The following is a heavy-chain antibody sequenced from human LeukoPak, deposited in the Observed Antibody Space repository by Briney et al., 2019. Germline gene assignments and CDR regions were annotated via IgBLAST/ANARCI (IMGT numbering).Heavy chain of an antibody. V-gene: IGHV3-15*07. CDR1: GFIFINAW. J-gene: IGHJ1*01. CDR2: IKSKTDGGAT. Sequence: PGGSLRLSCEASGFIFINAWMNWVRQAPGKGLEWVGHIKSKTDGGATDYAAPVKGRFTISRDDSKNTLYLQMNSLKTEDTAIYYCIRYGYNIPEYSQHWGQGTLVTVSS. D-gene: IGHD5-24*01. CDR3: IRYGYNIPEYSQH.